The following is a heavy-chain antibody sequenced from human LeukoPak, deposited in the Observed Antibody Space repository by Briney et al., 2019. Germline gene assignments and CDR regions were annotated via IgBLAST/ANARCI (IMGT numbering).Heavy chain of an antibody. CDR2: ISGSGYST. CDR3: AKETVAAPPIDY. D-gene: IGHD6-19*01. CDR1: GFTFSSYA. J-gene: IGHJ4*02. Sequence: GGSLRLSCAASGFTFSSYAMSWVRQAPGKGLDWVSAISGSGYSTYYADSVKGRFTISRDNSKNTLFLQMNSLRAEDTAVYYCAKETVAAPPIDYWGQGTLVTVSS. V-gene: IGHV3-23*01.